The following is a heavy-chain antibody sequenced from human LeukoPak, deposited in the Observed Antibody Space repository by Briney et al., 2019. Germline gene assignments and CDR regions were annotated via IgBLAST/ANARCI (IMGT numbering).Heavy chain of an antibody. V-gene: IGHV3-23*01. D-gene: IGHD4-23*01. Sequence: GGSLRLSCAASGFTFSDYYMSWIRQAPGKGLEWVSAISGSGGSTYYADSVKGRFTISRDNSKNTLYLQMNSLRAEDTAVYYCANRDYGGNYDAFDIWGQGTMVTVSS. CDR2: ISGSGGST. J-gene: IGHJ3*02. CDR3: ANRDYGGNYDAFDI. CDR1: GFTFSDYY.